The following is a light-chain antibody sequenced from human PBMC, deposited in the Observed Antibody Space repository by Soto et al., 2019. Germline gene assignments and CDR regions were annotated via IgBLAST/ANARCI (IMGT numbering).Light chain of an antibody. CDR2: GVS. V-gene: IGKV3-20*01. CDR3: QKYESSPRT. Sequence: EIMMTQSPDTLSLSPGERATLSCRGSQSVTTRYLAWYQQKPGQAPRLLIHGVSNRATGIPDRFSASGSGTDFTLTISSLEPEDFAVYYCQKYESSPRTFGQGTKVDIK. J-gene: IGKJ1*01. CDR1: QSVTTRY.